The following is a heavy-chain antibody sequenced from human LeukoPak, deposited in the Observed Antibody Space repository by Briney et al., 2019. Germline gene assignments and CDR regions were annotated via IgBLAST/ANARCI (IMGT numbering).Heavy chain of an antibody. V-gene: IGHV4-31*03. CDR1: GGSISSGGYY. Sequence: SQTLSLTCTVSGGSISSGGYYWSWIRQHPGKGLEWIGYIYYSGSTYYNPSLKSRVTISVDTSKNQFSLKLSSVTAADTAVYYCARDHVVPAASTYYYHGMDVWGQGTTVTVSS. D-gene: IGHD2-2*01. J-gene: IGHJ6*02. CDR2: IYYSGST. CDR3: ARDHVVPAASTYYYHGMDV.